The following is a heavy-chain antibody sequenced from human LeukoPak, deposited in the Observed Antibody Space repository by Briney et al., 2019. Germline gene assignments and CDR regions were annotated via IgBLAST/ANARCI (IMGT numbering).Heavy chain of an antibody. CDR2: IDQEGDTK. CDR3: ATRGELSWFGALRY. J-gene: IGHJ4*02. V-gene: IGHV3-7*01. Sequence: GGSLRLSCAVSGLTFSSYWMTWVRQAPGKGLEWVATIDQEGDTKYYMDSAKGRFTISRDNGKSSLHLQVTSLRVEDTAVYYCATRGELSWFGALRYWGQGALVTVS. D-gene: IGHD3-10*01. CDR1: GLTFSSYW.